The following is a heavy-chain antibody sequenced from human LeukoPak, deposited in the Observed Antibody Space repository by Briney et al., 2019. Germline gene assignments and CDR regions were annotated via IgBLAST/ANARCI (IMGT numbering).Heavy chain of an antibody. J-gene: IGHJ5*02. Sequence: SETLSLTCSVSGDSVSRSDSYWSWIRQPPGKGLEWIGEINHSGSTNHSPSLKSRVTISVDTSKNQFSLKLNSVTAADTAVYYCARGGGYNWLDPWGQGTLATVSS. CDR3: ARGGGYNWLDP. CDR1: GDSVSRSDSY. V-gene: IGHV4-34*01. D-gene: IGHD3-16*01. CDR2: INHSGST.